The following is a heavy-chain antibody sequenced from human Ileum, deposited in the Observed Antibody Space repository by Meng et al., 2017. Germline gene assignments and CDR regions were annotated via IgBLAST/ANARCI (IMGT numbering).Heavy chain of an antibody. V-gene: IGHV1-3*01. J-gene: IGHJ4*02. Sequence: QVQLVQSGAEVKKPGASVKVSCKASGYTFSNYAMNWVRQAPGQRLEWMGWINAGNGDTKYSQKFQGRVTITRDTSASTGYMELSSLRSEVTAVYYCARFSSGYFFGYWGQGTLVTVSS. CDR2: INAGNGDT. D-gene: IGHD3-22*01. CDR3: ARFSSGYFFGY. CDR1: GYTFSNYA.